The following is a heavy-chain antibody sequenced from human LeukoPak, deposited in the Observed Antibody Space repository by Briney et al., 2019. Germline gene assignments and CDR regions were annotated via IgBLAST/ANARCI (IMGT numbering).Heavy chain of an antibody. CDR3: AAIGSLHDAFDI. V-gene: IGHV4-59*08. CDR1: GGPISSYY. CDR2: IYYSGST. Sequence: SETLSLTCTVSGGPISSYYWSWIRQPPGKGLEWIGYIYYSGSTNYNPSLKSRVTISVDTSKNQFSLKLSSVTAADTAVYYCAAIGSLHDAFDIWGQGTMVTVSS. J-gene: IGHJ3*02.